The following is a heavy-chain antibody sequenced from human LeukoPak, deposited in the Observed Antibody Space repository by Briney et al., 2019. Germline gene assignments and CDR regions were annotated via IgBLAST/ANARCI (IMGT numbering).Heavy chain of an antibody. V-gene: IGHV3-20*04. CDR2: INWNGGSR. CDR1: GFSFDDYG. CDR3: PRGFKLPQDY. Sequence: GGSLRLSCAASGFSFDDYGMSWVRQAPGKGLEFVAGINWNGGSRGYVDSVKGRCTISRDNGKNSLYLQMNSLRAEDTAVYYFPRGFKLPQDYCGQGTLVTVSS. J-gene: IGHJ4*02. D-gene: IGHD1-26*01.